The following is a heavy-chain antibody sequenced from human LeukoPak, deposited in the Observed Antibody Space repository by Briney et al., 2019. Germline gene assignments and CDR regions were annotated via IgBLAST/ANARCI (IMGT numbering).Heavy chain of an antibody. V-gene: IGHV1-2*06. J-gene: IGHJ3*02. CDR1: GYTFTSYY. CDR2: INPNSGGT. CDR3: ARGGGSSIAVAGSLGETSAFDI. D-gene: IGHD6-19*01. Sequence: GASVKVSCKASGYTFTSYYMHWVRQAPGQGLEWMGRINPNSGGTNYAQKFQGRVTMTRDTSISTAYMELSRLRSDDTAVYYCARGGGSSIAVAGSLGETSAFDIWGQGTMVTVSS.